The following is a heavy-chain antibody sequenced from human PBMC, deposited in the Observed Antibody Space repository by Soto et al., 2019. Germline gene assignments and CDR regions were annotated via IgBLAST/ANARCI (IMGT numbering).Heavy chain of an antibody. CDR1: GFTFSSYA. Sequence: GESLKISCAASGFTFSSYAMSWVRQAPGKGLEWVSAISISGSNTYYADSVKGRFTTSRDNSKGALYLQMNSLRAEDTAIYFCAKGRDTATSVTTSARVFDFWGQGTLVTVSS. CDR3: AKGRDTATSVTTSARVFDF. D-gene: IGHD4-17*01. CDR2: ISISGSNT. V-gene: IGHV3-23*01. J-gene: IGHJ4*02.